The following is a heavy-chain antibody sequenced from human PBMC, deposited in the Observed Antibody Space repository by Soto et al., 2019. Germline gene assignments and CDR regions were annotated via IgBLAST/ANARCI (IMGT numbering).Heavy chain of an antibody. CDR1: GYTFTSYG. CDR2: ISAYNGNT. V-gene: IGHV1-18*04. J-gene: IGHJ4*02. CDR3: AREPYGSGSYYPDDY. D-gene: IGHD3-10*01. Sequence: ASVKVSCKASGYTFTSYGISWVRQAPGQGLEWMGWISAYNGNTNYAQKLQGRVTMTTDTSASTAYMELRSLRSDDTAVYYCAREPYGSGSYYPDDYWGQGTLVTVSS.